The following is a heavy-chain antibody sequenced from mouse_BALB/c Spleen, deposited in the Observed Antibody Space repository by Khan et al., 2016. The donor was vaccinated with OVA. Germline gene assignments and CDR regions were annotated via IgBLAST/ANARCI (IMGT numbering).Heavy chain of an antibody. D-gene: IGHD2-4*01. V-gene: IGHV9-4*02. J-gene: IGHJ1*01. CDR3: ASGHDYGWYFDV. CDR2: INTHSGVP. CDR1: GYTFTTAG. Sequence: QIQLVQSGPELKKPGETVRISCKASGYTFTTAGMQWVQKMPGKGLKWIGWINTHSGVPKYAEDFKGRFAFSLETSASTAYLQISNLKNEDTAMYFCASGHDYGWYFDVWGAGTTVTVSS.